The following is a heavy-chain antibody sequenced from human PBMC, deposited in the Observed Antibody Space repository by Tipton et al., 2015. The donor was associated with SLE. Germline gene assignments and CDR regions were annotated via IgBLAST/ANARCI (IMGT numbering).Heavy chain of an antibody. Sequence: TLSLTCAVYGGSISDYYWSWIRQTPGEGLEWIGTVYYSGNTYYNPSLKSRITISVDTSKNQFSLKLSSVTAADTAVYYCASLPVLTTQDDAFDIWGQGTMVIVSS. CDR1: GGSISDYY. J-gene: IGHJ3*02. V-gene: IGHV4-34*10. CDR2: VYYSGNT. D-gene: IGHD4-17*01. CDR3: ASLPVLTTQDDAFDI.